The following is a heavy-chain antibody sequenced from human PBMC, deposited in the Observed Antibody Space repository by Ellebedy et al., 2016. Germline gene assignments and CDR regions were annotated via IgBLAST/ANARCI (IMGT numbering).Heavy chain of an antibody. CDR2: ISSSSSYI. D-gene: IGHD5-24*01. Sequence: GESLKISXAASGFTFSSYSMNWVRQAPGKGLEWVSSISSSSSYIYYADSVEGRFTISRDNAKNSLYLQMNSLRAEDTAVYYCSRGDGSDGVDVWGQGTTVTVSS. CDR3: SRGDGSDGVDV. V-gene: IGHV3-21*01. CDR1: GFTFSSYS. J-gene: IGHJ6*02.